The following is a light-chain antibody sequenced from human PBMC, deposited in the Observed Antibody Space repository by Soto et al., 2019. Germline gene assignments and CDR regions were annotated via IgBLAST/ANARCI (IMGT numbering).Light chain of an antibody. CDR3: QQSYSTPLT. CDR2: AAS. J-gene: IGKJ4*01. Sequence: DLQMTQSPSSLSASVGDRVTITCRASQSISSYLNWYQQKPGKAPKLLIYAASSLQSGVPSRFSGSGSGTDFTLTTSSLQPEDFGTYYCQQSYSTPLTFGGGTKVEIK. V-gene: IGKV1-39*01. CDR1: QSISSY.